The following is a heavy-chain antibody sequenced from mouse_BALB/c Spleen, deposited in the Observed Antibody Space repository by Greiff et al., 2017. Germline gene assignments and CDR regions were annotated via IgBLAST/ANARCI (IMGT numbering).Heavy chain of an antibody. CDR2: INPSTGYT. Sequence: QVQLQQSGAELAKPGASVKMSCKASGYTFTSYWMHWVKQRPGQGLEWIGYINPSTGYTEYNQKFKDKATLTADKSSSTAYMQLSSLTSEDSAVYYCARSGTGFDDWGQGTTLTVSS. CDR3: ARSGTGFDD. V-gene: IGHV1-7*01. CDR1: GYTFTSYW. D-gene: IGHD4-1*01. J-gene: IGHJ2*01.